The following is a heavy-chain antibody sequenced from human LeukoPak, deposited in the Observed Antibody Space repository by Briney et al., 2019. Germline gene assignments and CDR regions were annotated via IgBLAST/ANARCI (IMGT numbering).Heavy chain of an antibody. CDR1: GGTFSSYA. Sequence: SVKVSCKASGGTFSSYAISRVRQAPGQGLEWMGGIIPIFGTANYAQKFQGRVTITADESTSTAYMELSSLRSEDTAVYYCARHPPRIVGATRDYFDYWGQGTLVTVSS. J-gene: IGHJ4*02. CDR3: ARHPPRIVGATRDYFDY. D-gene: IGHD1-26*01. V-gene: IGHV1-69*13. CDR2: IIPIFGTA.